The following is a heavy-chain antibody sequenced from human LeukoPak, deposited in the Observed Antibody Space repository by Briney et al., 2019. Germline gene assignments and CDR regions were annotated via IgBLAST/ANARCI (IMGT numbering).Heavy chain of an antibody. J-gene: IGHJ4*02. CDR2: IRYDGSNK. CDR1: GFTFSSYG. Sequence: GGSLRLSCAASGFTFSSYGMHWVRQAPGKGLEWVAFIRYDGSNKYYADSVKGRFTISRDNSKNTLYLQMNSLRAEDTAVYYCARGGDSGSYSALDYWGQGTLVTVSS. V-gene: IGHV3-30*02. D-gene: IGHD1-26*01. CDR3: ARGGDSGSYSALDY.